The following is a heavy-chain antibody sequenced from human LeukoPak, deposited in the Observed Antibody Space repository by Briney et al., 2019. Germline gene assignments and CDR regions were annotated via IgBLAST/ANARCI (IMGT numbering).Heavy chain of an antibody. D-gene: IGHD3-3*01. Sequence: PGGSLRLSCTASGFTFGDYAMSWVRQAPGKGLEWVGFIRSKAYGGTTEYAASVKGRFTISRDDSKCIAYLQMNSLKTEDTAVYYCTRLGITIFGVVIIPGDYFDYWGQGTLVTVSS. CDR1: GFTFGDYA. CDR3: TRLGITIFGVVIIPGDYFDY. J-gene: IGHJ4*02. V-gene: IGHV3-49*04. CDR2: IRSKAYGGTT.